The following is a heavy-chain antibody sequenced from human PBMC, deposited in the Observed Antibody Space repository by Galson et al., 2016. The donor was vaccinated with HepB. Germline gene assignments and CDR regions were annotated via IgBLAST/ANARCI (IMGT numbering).Heavy chain of an antibody. V-gene: IGHV3-74*01. Sequence: SLRLSCAASGLTFSSYWMHWVRQAPGKGLEWISHIKSDGRSTNYADSVKGRFIISRDNAKNTLYLQMNSLRAEDTAVYYCAGLSLVVGGTIDYWGQGTLVTVSS. CDR1: GLTFSSYW. CDR2: IKSDGRST. J-gene: IGHJ4*02. CDR3: AGLSLVVGGTIDY. D-gene: IGHD6-19*01.